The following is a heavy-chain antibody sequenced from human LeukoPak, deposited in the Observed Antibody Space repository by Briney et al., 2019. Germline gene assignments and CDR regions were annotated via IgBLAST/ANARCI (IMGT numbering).Heavy chain of an antibody. Sequence: GESLKISCKGSGYSFTSYWIGWVRQMPGKGLEWMGIIYPDDSDTRYSPSFQGQVTISADKSISTAYLQWSSLKASDTAMYYCARHRDCSSASCYTPNDAFDIWGQGTMVTVSS. J-gene: IGHJ3*02. CDR1: GYSFTSYW. V-gene: IGHV5-51*01. CDR2: IYPDDSDT. CDR3: ARHRDCSSASCYTPNDAFDI. D-gene: IGHD2-2*02.